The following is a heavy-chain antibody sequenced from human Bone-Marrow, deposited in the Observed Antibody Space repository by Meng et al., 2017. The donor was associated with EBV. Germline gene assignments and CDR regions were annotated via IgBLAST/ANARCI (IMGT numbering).Heavy chain of an antibody. J-gene: IGHJ5*02. CDR1: GYTFTSYG. D-gene: IGHD3-3*01. CDR2: ISAYNGNT. V-gene: IGHV1-18*01. CDR3: ARDSLDFWSGYNWFDP. Sequence: QVKWVQFEAKVKKPGASVKVSSKASGYTFTSYGISWVRQAPGQGLEWMGWISAYNGNTNYAQRLQGRVTMTTDTSTSTAYMELRSLRSDDTAVYYCARDSLDFWSGYNWFDPWGQGTLVTVSS.